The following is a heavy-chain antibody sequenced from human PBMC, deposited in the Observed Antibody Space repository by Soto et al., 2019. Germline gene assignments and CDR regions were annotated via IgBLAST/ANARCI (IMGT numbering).Heavy chain of an antibody. CDR3: ARTTDTSMATWFDP. CDR2: IWYDGSQS. Sequence: QVQLVESGGGAVHPGMSLRLSCAASGFTFRSYAMHWVRQAPGQGLERVAVIWYDGSQSHYADSVRGRFIITRDDPKNTLYLQMNSLTAEDTGVYYCARTTDTSMATWFDPRGHGTLVVVSP. CDR1: GFTFRSYA. D-gene: IGHD5-18*01. J-gene: IGHJ5*02. V-gene: IGHV3-33*01.